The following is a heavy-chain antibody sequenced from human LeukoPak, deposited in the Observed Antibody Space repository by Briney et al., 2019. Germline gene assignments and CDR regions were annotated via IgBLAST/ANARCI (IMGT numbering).Heavy chain of an antibody. CDR3: ARGGYSYGYMGYSDY. V-gene: IGHV1-18*01. J-gene: IGHJ4*02. D-gene: IGHD5-18*01. CDR1: GYTFSNYG. Sequence: ASVKVSCKASGYTFSNYGISWVRQASGQGLEWMGWISAYSGNTNYAQILQGRVTMTTDTSTSTGYMELRSLRSDDTAVYCCARGGYSYGYMGYSDYWGQGTLVTVSS. CDR2: ISAYSGNT.